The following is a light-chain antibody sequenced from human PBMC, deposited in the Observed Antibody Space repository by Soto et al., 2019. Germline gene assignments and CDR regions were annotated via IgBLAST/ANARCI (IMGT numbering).Light chain of an antibody. J-gene: IGKJ4*01. V-gene: IGKV1-39*01. CDR3: QQSYSTPLLT. CDR2: AAS. CDR1: QSISNH. Sequence: IQMTQSPSSLSASVEDRVIITCRASQSISNHLNWYQQKPGKAPKLLIFAASSLQSGVPSRFSGSRSGPDFTLTISSLQPEDFATYYCQQSYSTPLLTFGGGTKVDI.